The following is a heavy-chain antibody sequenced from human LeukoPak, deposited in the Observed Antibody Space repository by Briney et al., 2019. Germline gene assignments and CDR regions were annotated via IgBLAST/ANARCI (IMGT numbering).Heavy chain of an antibody. Sequence: GGSLRLSCAASGFSFSGYNMNWVRQAPGKGLEWVSSITSSSSYIYHADSVKGRFTISRDNAKNSLYLQMNSLRAEDKAVYYCARVLRDYYFDYWGQGTLATVSS. J-gene: IGHJ4*02. CDR1: GFSFSGYN. CDR2: ITSSSSYI. CDR3: ARVLRDYYFDY. D-gene: IGHD3-9*01. V-gene: IGHV3-21*01.